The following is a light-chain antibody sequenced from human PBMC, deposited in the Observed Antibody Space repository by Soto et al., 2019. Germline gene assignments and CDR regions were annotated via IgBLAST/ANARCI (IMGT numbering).Light chain of an antibody. CDR1: SSDVGNYNL. V-gene: IGLV2-23*01. J-gene: IGLJ2*01. CDR2: EGS. Sequence: SALTQPASVSGSPGQSITISCTGTSSDVGNYNLVSWYQQHPGKVPKLIVYEGSKRPSGVSNRFSGSKSGNTASLTISGLQAEDEADYYCCSYAGSASKLFGGGTKLTVL. CDR3: CSYAGSASKL.